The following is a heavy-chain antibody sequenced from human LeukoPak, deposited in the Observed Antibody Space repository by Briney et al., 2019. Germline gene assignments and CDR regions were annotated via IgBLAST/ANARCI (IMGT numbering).Heavy chain of an antibody. CDR1: GYTFTTYD. Sequence: PVASVKVSCKASGYTFTTYDINWVRQAPGQGLEWLGWLSPTSGNTGYAQKFQGRVTMTRDTSTSTVYMELSSLTSDDTAVYYCARGEAIVGSYWGQGTLVTVSS. CDR2: LSPTSGNT. J-gene: IGHJ4*02. V-gene: IGHV1-8*01. CDR3: ARGEAIVGSY. D-gene: IGHD1-26*01.